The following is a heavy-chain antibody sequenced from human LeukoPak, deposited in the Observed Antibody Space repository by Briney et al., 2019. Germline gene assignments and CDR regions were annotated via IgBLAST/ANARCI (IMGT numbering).Heavy chain of an antibody. CDR1: GYSISSGYY. CDR3: ARYPLNSYGPEVVY. D-gene: IGHD5-18*01. J-gene: IGHJ4*02. V-gene: IGHV4-38-2*01. Sequence: SETLSLTCAVSGYSISSGYYWGWIRQPPGKGLEWIGSIYHSGSTYYNPSLKSRVTISVDTSKNQFSLKLSSVTAPDTAVYYCARYPLNSYGPEVVYWGQGTLVTVSS. CDR2: IYHSGST.